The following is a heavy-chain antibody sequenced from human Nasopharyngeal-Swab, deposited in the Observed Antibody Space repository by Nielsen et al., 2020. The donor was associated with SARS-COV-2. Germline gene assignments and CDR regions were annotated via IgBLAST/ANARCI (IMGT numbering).Heavy chain of an antibody. D-gene: IGHD3-22*01. CDR3: ARQFRGYYDSSGPLSWFDP. V-gene: IGHV5-10-1*01. CDR2: IDPSDSYT. Sequence: VRQMPGKGLEWMGRIDPSDSYTNYSPSFRGHVTISADKSISTAYLQWSSLKASDTAMYYCARQFRGYYDSSGPLSWFDPWGQGTLVTVSS. J-gene: IGHJ5*02.